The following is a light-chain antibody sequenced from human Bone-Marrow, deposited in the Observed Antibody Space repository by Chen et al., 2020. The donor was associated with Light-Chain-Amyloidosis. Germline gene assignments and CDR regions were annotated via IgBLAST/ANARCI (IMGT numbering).Light chain of an antibody. J-gene: IGKJ1*01. Sequence: DIQMTQSPSSLSASVGDRVTVTCRASQDIGNYLAWYHQKPGTVTKLLVYDASDLESGVPSRFSASGSGADFTLTISSLQPEDVGTYYCQEYDDAPWTFGQGTKVEIK. CDR1: QDIGNY. V-gene: IGKV1-27*01. CDR2: DAS. CDR3: QEYDDAPWT.